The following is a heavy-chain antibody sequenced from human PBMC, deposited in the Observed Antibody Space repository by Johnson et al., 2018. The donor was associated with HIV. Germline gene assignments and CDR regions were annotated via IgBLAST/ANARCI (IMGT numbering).Heavy chain of an antibody. J-gene: IGHJ3*02. D-gene: IGHD1-1*01. CDR1: GFTVSSNY. CDR2: ISWNSGSI. V-gene: IGHV3-9*01. Sequence: VQLVESGGGLIQPGGSLRLSCAASGFTVSSNYMSWVRQAPGKGLEWVSVISWNSGSIGYVDSVKGRFTISRDNAKNSLYLQMNSLRAEDTALYYCAKDRGLERRERAFDIWGQGTMVTVSS. CDR3: AKDRGLERRERAFDI.